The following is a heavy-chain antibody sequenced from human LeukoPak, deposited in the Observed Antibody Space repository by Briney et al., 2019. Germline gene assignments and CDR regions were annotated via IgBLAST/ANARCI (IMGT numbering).Heavy chain of an antibody. V-gene: IGHV1-69*04. CDR1: GGTFISYA. Sequence: SVKVSCKASGGTFISYAISWVRQAPGQGLEWMGRIIPILGIANYAQKFQGRVTIAADKSTSTAYMELSSLRSEDTAVYYCARERITGTTSYGNRLPSYYFDYWGQGTLVTVSS. CDR2: IIPILGIA. J-gene: IGHJ4*02. CDR3: ARERITGTTSYGNRLPSYYFDY. D-gene: IGHD1-7*01.